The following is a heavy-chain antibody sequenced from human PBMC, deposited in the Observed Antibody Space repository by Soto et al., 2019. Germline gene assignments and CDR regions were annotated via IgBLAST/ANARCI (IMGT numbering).Heavy chain of an antibody. V-gene: IGHV1-69*13. CDR2: IMPTVDSA. CDR3: AVAAVREILTEQSSGMAV. D-gene: IGHD3-10*01. CDR1: GGTLSDYA. J-gene: IGHJ6*02. Sequence: GASVKVSCKASGGTLSDYAVSWVRQARGQGXEWMGGIMPTVDSANYAQKFQGRLTITADESTSTANMELSSLTSDDTAIYYCAVAAVREILTEQSSGMAVWGQGSTVTVYS.